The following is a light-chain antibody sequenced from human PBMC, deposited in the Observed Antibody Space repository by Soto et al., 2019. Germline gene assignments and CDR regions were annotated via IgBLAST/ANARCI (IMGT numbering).Light chain of an antibody. Sequence: EIVLTQSPGILSLSPGERASLSCGASQSISSSFLAWYQQKPGQAPRLLIYGASSRATGIPDRFSGTGSETYFNLTISRLEPEDFAVYYCQQYDNSPITFGQGTRLEIK. CDR1: QSISSSF. J-gene: IGKJ5*01. V-gene: IGKV3-20*01. CDR2: GAS. CDR3: QQYDNSPIT.